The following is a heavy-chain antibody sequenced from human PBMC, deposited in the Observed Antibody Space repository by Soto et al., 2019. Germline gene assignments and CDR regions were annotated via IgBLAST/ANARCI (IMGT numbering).Heavy chain of an antibody. CDR3: ARDLWWYLH. CDR2: ISAGSEGA. CDR1: GFTFSSHA. V-gene: IGHV3-23*01. D-gene: IGHD2-15*01. J-gene: IGHJ4*02. Sequence: EVQLLESGGGLVQPGGALRLSCAASGFTFSSHAMSWVRQAPGKGLEWISSISAGSEGAYYADSVKGRFTISRDNSNNMLYLQMNSLRAEDTAVYYCARDLWWYLHWGQGTLVTVFS.